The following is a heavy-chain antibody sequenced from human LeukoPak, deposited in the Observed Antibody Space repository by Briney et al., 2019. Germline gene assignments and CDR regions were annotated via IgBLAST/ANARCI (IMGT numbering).Heavy chain of an antibody. V-gene: IGHV4-34*01. Sequence: SETLSLTCAVYGGSLSGYYWSWIRQPPGKGLEWIGEINHSGSTNYNPSLKSRVTISVDTSKNQFSLKLSSVTAADTAVYYCARGIHYYDSSGAYYYYYMDVWGKGTTVTVSS. CDR3: ARGIHYYDSSGAYYYYYMDV. CDR1: GGSLSGYY. CDR2: INHSGST. D-gene: IGHD3-22*01. J-gene: IGHJ6*03.